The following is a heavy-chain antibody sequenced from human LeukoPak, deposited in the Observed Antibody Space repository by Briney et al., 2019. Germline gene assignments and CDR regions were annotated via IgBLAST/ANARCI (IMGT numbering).Heavy chain of an antibody. CDR1: GGSISSYY. Sequence: SETLSLTCTVSGGSISSYYWSWIRQPPGKGLEWIGYIYYSGSTNYNPSLKSRVTISVDTSKNQFSLKLSSVTAADTAVYYCASSPLKGNWFDPWGQGTLVTVSS. J-gene: IGHJ5*02. V-gene: IGHV4-59*08. CDR3: ASSPLKGNWFDP. CDR2: IYYSGST.